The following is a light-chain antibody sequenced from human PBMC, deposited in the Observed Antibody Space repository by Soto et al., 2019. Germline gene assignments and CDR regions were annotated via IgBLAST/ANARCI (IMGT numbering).Light chain of an antibody. J-gene: IGLJ1*01. V-gene: IGLV2-14*01. CDR3: SSFTTSYFYV. CDR2: GVT. CDR1: GSDIGAYNY. Sequence: QSALTQPASVSGSPGQSITISCTGSGSDIGAYNYVSWYQQHPGKAPKLLIHGVTRRPSRVSSRFSASKSAYTASLTISGLQAEDEANYYCSSFTTSYFYVFGPGTKVTVL.